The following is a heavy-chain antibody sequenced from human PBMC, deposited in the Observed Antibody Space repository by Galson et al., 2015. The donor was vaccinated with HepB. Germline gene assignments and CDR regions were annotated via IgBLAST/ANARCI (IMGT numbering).Heavy chain of an antibody. Sequence: SLRLSCAASGFTFGDYAMSWVRQAPGKGLEWVGFIRSKAYGGTTEYAASVKGRFTISRDDSKSIAYLQMNSLKTEDTAVYYCTRALGYCSGGSCWYYYGMDVWGQGTTVTVSS. CDR1: GFTFGDYA. D-gene: IGHD2-15*01. CDR3: TRALGYCSGGSCWYYYGMDV. CDR2: IRSKAYGGTT. V-gene: IGHV3-49*04. J-gene: IGHJ6*02.